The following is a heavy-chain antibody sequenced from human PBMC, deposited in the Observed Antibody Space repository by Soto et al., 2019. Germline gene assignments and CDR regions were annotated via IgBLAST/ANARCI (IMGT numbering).Heavy chain of an antibody. J-gene: IGHJ6*02. V-gene: IGHV3-74*01. CDR2: INSDGSST. CDR1: GFTFSSYW. D-gene: IGHD3-10*01. CDR3: ARGSTDGGIHLLWFGELLPTPRYYYYGMDV. Sequence: GGSLRLSCAASGFTFSSYWMHWVRQAPGKGLVWVSRINSDGSSTSYADSVKGRFTISRDNAKNTLYLQMNSLRAEETAVYYCARGSTDGGIHLLWFGELLPTPRYYYYGMDVWGQGTTVTVSS.